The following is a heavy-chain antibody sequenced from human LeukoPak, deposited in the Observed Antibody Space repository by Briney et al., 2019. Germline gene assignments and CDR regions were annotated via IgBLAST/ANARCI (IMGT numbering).Heavy chain of an antibody. CDR2: IYYSGST. CDR1: GGSISTYY. V-gene: IGHV4-59*01. D-gene: IGHD6-13*01. Sequence: KPSETLSLTCTVSGGSISTYYWTWIRQPPGKGLEWIGYIYYSGSTNYNPSLKSRVTTLVDTSKNQFSLKLTSVTAADTAVYYCARGAVAGYLNAPLDYWGQGTLVTVSS. CDR3: ARGAVAGYLNAPLDY. J-gene: IGHJ4*02.